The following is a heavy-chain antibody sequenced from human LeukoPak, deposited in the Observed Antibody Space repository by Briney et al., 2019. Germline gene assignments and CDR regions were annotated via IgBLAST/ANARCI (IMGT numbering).Heavy chain of an antibody. CDR3: TREAAAGIDY. CDR2: IRYDGSNK. Sequence: GGSLRLSCAASGFTFSSYGMHWVRQAPGKGLEWVAFIRYDGSNKYYADSVKGRFTISRDNAKNSLYLQMNSLRAEDTAVYFCTREAAAGIDYWGQGTLVTVSS. J-gene: IGHJ4*02. V-gene: IGHV3-30*02. CDR1: GFTFSSYG. D-gene: IGHD6-13*01.